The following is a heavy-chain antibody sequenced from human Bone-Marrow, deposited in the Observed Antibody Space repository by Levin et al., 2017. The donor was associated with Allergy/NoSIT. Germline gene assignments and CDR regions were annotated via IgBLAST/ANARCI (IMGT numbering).Heavy chain of an antibody. CDR3: VKADYDYVWGTTPDY. CDR1: GFTFSSYA. J-gene: IGHJ4*02. Sequence: SGGSLRLSCSASGFTFSSYAMHWVRQAPGKGLEYVSAISSNGGSTYYADSVKGRFTISRDNSKNTLYLQMSSLRAEDTAVYYCVKADYDYVWGTTPDYWGQGTLVTVSS. V-gene: IGHV3-64D*06. D-gene: IGHD3-16*01. CDR2: ISSNGGST.